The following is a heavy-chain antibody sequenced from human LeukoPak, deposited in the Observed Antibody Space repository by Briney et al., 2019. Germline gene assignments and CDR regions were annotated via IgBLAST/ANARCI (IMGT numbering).Heavy chain of an antibody. CDR2: IYHSGST. J-gene: IGHJ3*02. Sequence: SETLSLTCTVSGYSISSGYYWGWIRQPPGKGLEWIANIYHSGSTYYNPSLKSRVTMSVDTSKNQFSLRLSSVTAVDTAVYYCARKISRGTENAFDIWGQGTMVTVSS. V-gene: IGHV4-38-2*02. CDR3: ARKISRGTENAFDI. D-gene: IGHD3-10*01. CDR1: GYSISSGYY.